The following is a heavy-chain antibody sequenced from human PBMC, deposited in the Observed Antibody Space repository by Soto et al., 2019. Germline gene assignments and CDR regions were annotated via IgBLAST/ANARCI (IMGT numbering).Heavy chain of an antibody. D-gene: IGHD3-10*01. CDR2: INSDGSST. J-gene: IGHJ4*02. CDR3: ARDSSSGFGDDFDY. Sequence: EVQLVESGGGLVQPGGSLRLSCAASGFTFSSYWMHWVRQAPGKGLVWVSRINSDGSSTSYADSVKGRFTISRDNAKNTLYLQTNSLRAEDTAVYYCARDSSSGFGDDFDYWGQGTLVTVSS. CDR1: GFTFSSYW. V-gene: IGHV3-74*01.